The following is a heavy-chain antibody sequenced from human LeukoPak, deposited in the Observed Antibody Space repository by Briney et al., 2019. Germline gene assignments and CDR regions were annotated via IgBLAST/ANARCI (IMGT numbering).Heavy chain of an antibody. CDR2: INQDGSEK. J-gene: IGHJ4*02. CDR1: GFTFRTFR. Sequence: GGSLRLSCEASGFTFRTFRMSWVRQAPGKGLEWVANINQDGSEKYYVDSVRGRFTISRDNAKNSLYLQMNSLRDEDTALYYCARGGRVHFDYWGQGTLVTVSS. V-gene: IGHV3-7*03. CDR3: ARGGRVHFDY.